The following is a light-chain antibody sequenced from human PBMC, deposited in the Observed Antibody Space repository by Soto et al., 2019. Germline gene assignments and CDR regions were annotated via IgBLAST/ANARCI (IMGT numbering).Light chain of an antibody. CDR3: QQYNTYSGT. CDR2: DAS. Sequence: DIQMTQSPSTLSASVGDRVTINCRASQGISTWLAWYQQKPGRAPKLLIYDASNLESGVPSRFGGSGSGTEFTLTISSLQPDDSATYYCQQYNTYSGTFGQGAKVDI. J-gene: IGKJ1*01. CDR1: QGISTW. V-gene: IGKV1-5*01.